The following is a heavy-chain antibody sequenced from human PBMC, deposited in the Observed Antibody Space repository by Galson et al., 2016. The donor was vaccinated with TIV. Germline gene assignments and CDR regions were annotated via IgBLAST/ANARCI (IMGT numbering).Heavy chain of an antibody. CDR2: VNPGGSII. Sequence: QSGAEVKKPGESLKISCKASGYRFTSYWIAWVRQVPGKGLEWVGVVNPGGSIIRYSPPFQGQVTISSDKSINTAYLQWLSLKASDTATYYCARQYDFGDYRGDAFDIWGQGTMVIVSS. CDR3: ARQYDFGDYRGDAFDI. CDR1: GYRFTSYW. D-gene: IGHD4-17*01. J-gene: IGHJ3*02. V-gene: IGHV5-51*03.